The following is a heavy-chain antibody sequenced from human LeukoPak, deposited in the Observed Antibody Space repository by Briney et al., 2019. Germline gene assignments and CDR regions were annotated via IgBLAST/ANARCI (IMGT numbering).Heavy chain of an antibody. D-gene: IGHD1-14*01. Sequence: ASVKVSCKTSGYPFTKWEINWVRQAAGQGLEWLGWVHPDNGNTYYAQRFRGRVTMSRDTSTTTACMGLSGLRSNDTAVYFCATGPRNDPWGQGTLVTVSS. V-gene: IGHV1-8*01. CDR2: VHPDNGNT. CDR3: ATGPRNDP. CDR1: GYPFTKWE. J-gene: IGHJ5*02.